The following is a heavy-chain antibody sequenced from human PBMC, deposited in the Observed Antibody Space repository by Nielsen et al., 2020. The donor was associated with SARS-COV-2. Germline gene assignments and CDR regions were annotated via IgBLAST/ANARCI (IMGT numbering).Heavy chain of an antibody. Sequence: LRLSCTVSGGSISSGGYYWSWIRQHPGKGLEWIGYIYYSGSTYYNPSLKSRVTISVDTSKNQFSLKLSSVTAADTAVYYCARVLLGDTAPGIRWAYGMDVWGQGTTVTVSS. J-gene: IGHJ6*02. CDR2: IYYSGST. V-gene: IGHV4-31*03. CDR1: GGSISSGGYY. D-gene: IGHD5-18*01. CDR3: ARVLLGDTAPGIRWAYGMDV.